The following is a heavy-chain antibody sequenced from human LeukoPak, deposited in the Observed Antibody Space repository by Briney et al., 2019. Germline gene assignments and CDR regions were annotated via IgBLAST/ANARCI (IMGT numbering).Heavy chain of an antibody. J-gene: IGHJ4*02. CDR2: LASGSQT. CDR1: GFTLGRHD. V-gene: IGHV3-13*01. Sequence: GGSLRLSCTASGFTLGRHDMHWVRQTTGEGLEWVAALASGSQTFYAGSVKGRFTVSREDAKNSMYLQMNSLRAGDTAVYYCVREARGYHYTYFDYWGQGTLVTVSS. CDR3: VREARGYHYTYFDY. D-gene: IGHD5-18*01.